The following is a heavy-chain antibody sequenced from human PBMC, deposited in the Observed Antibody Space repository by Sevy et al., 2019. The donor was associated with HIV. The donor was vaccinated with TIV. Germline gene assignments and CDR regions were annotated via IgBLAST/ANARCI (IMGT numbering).Heavy chain of an antibody. CDR1: GFTFTEFV. J-gene: IGHJ4*02. Sequence: GGSLRLSCAASGFTFTEFVMSWVRQAPGKGLEWVSTINSGGGSTYYADSVKGRFTISRDNSQNTLDLQMNSLRAEDTAVYYCARAPGYSSGWSYFDNWGQGTLVTVSS. V-gene: IGHV3-23*01. D-gene: IGHD6-19*01. CDR3: ARAPGYSSGWSYFDN. CDR2: INSGGGST.